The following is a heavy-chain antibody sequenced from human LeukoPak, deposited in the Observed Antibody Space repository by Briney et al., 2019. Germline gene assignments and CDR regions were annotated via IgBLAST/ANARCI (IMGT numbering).Heavy chain of an antibody. V-gene: IGHV3-53*05. CDR1: GFTVSSNY. D-gene: IGHD1-14*01. J-gene: IGHJ4*02. CDR2: IYSGGST. CDR3: ARSEDGSQTYFDY. Sequence: PGGSLRLSCAASGFTVSSNYMSWVRQAPGKGLEWVSVIYSGGSTYYADSVKGRFTISRDNSKNTLYLQMNSLRAEDTAVYYCARSEDGSQTYFDYWGQGTLVTVSS.